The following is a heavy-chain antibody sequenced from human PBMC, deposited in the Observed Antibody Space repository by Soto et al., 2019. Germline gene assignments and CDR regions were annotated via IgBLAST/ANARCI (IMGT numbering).Heavy chain of an antibody. Sequence: SETLSLTCTVSGGSISSGDYYWSWIRQPPGKGLEWIGYIHYSGSTNYNPSLKSRVTISVDTSKNQFSLKLSSVTAADTAVYYCARAPYSNDYFDYWGQGTLVTVSS. D-gene: IGHD6-13*01. J-gene: IGHJ4*02. CDR2: IHYSGST. V-gene: IGHV4-30-4*02. CDR1: GGSISSGDYY. CDR3: ARAPYSNDYFDY.